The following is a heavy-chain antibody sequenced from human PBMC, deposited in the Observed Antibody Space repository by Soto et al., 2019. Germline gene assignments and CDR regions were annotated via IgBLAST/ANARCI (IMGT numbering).Heavy chain of an antibody. CDR2: IFSNDEK. CDR1: GFSLSNARMG. Sequence: SGPTLVSPTETLTLTCTVSGFSLSNARMGVSWIRQPPGKALEWLAHIFSNDEKSYSTSLKSRLTISKDTSKSQVVLTMTNMDPVDTATYYCARILHYYDSRGYYAYWGQGTLVTVSS. CDR3: ARILHYYDSRGYYAY. V-gene: IGHV2-26*01. D-gene: IGHD3-22*01. J-gene: IGHJ4*02.